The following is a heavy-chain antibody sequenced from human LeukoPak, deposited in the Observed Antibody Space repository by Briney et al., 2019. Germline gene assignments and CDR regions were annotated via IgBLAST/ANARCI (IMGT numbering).Heavy chain of an antibody. CDR2: ISSGSTPI. CDR1: GFSFSSYD. V-gene: IGHV3-48*01. J-gene: IGHJ1*01. Sequence: GGSLRLSCAASGFSFSSYDMNWVRQAPGKGLEWISYISSGSTPIYYADSVKGRFTISRDNAKNSLYLQMNSLRAEDTAVYYCVRDSGSSYGYYFLHWGQGTLVTVSS. D-gene: IGHD1-26*01. CDR3: VRDSGSSYGYYFLH.